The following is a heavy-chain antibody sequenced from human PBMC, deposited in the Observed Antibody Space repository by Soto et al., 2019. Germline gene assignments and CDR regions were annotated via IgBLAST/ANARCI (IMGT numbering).Heavy chain of an antibody. CDR1: GYGFTNYW. V-gene: IGHV5-51*01. CDR3: ARHGRRYCSCTSCHIWFDP. Sequence: GESLKISCKGSGYGFTNYWIGWVRQMPGQGLEWMGIIYPGDSDTRYSPSFQGQVTISADKSISTAYLQWSSLKASDTAMYYCARHGRRYCSCTSCHIWFDPWGQGTLVTVSS. D-gene: IGHD2-2*01. J-gene: IGHJ5*02. CDR2: IYPGDSDT.